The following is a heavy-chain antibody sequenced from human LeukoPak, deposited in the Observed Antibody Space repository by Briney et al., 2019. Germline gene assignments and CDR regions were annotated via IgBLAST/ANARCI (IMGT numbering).Heavy chain of an antibody. CDR1: GGTFSSYA. J-gene: IGHJ4*02. CDR3: ARGVKTYSRSSPRTLFDY. D-gene: IGHD6-6*01. V-gene: IGHV1-69*06. Sequence: SVKVSCKASGGTFSSYAISWVRQAPGQGLEWMGGIIPIFGTANYAQKFQGRVTITADKSTSTAYMELSSLRSEDTAVYYCARGVKTYSRSSPRTLFDYWGQGTLVTVSS. CDR2: IIPIFGTA.